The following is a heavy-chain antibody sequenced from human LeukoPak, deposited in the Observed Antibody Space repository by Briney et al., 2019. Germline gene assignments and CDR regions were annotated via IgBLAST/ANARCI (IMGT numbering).Heavy chain of an antibody. V-gene: IGHV3-53*01. J-gene: IGHJ4*02. CDR3: ARTHPTGYFDY. CDR1: GFTVSSNY. D-gene: IGHD1-14*01. Sequence: GGSLRLSCAASGFTVSSNYMSWVRQAPGKGLEWVSVIHDGGSTYYADSVKGRFTISRDNSKNTLYLQMNSLRVGDTAVYYCARTHPTGYFDYWGQGTLVTVSS. CDR2: IHDGGST.